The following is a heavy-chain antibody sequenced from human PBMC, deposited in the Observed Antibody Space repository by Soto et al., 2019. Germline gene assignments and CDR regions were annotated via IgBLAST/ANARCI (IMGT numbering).Heavy chain of an antibody. J-gene: IGHJ5*02. D-gene: IGHD3-10*01. CDR3: AKGRGEGCGRGSLQS. Sequence: EVQLLDSGGGLVQPGGSLRLSCAAPGFTFISYAMTWVRQAPGKGLAGVSTISGSGSNTYYADSVQGRFSISRDNAKNIKYLQMRSLGAEDTATYYCAKGRGEGCGRGSLQSWGQGTLVAVSS. V-gene: IGHV3-23*01. CDR2: ISGSGSNT. CDR1: GFTFISYA.